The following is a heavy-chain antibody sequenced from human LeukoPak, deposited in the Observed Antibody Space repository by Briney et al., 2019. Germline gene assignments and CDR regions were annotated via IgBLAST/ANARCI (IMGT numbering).Heavy chain of an antibody. CDR2: ISGSGGST. CDR1: GFTFSSYA. V-gene: IGHV3-23*01. D-gene: IGHD3-22*01. Sequence: PGGSLRLSCAASGFTFSSYAMSWVRQAPGKGLEWVSAISGSGGSTYYADSVKGRFTISRDNSKNTLFLQMNNLRAEDTAVYYCARARIHSGYYGYFDYWGQGTLVTVSS. J-gene: IGHJ4*02. CDR3: ARARIHSGYYGYFDY.